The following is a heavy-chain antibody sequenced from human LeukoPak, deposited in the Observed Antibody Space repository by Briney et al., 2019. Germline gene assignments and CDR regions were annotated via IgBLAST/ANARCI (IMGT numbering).Heavy chain of an antibody. Sequence: TSETLSLTCAVYGGSFSGYYWSWIRQPPGKGLEWIGEINHSGSTNYNPSLKSRVTISVDTSKNQFSLKLSSVTAADTAVYYCARGGSGGWYGNDAFDIWGQGTMVTVSS. CDR2: INHSGST. D-gene: IGHD6-19*01. CDR3: ARGGSGGWYGNDAFDI. V-gene: IGHV4-34*01. CDR1: GGSFSGYY. J-gene: IGHJ3*02.